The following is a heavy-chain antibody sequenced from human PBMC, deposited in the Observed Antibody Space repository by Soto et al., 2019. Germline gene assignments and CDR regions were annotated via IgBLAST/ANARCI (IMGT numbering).Heavy chain of an antibody. D-gene: IGHD2-2*01. CDR3: ARDQGIVVVPAAMGY. CDR1: GFTFSSYS. J-gene: IGHJ4*02. V-gene: IGHV3-21*01. Sequence: GGSLILSCAASGFTFSSYSMNWVRQAPGKGLEWVSSISSSSSYIYYADSVKGRFTISRDNAKNSLYLQMNSLRAEDTAVYYCARDQGIVVVPAAMGYWGQGTLVTVSS. CDR2: ISSSSSYI.